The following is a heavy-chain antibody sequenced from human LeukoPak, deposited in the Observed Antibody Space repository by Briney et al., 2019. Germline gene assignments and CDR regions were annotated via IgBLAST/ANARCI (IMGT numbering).Heavy chain of an antibody. V-gene: IGHV4-59*01. CDR2: IYYSGRT. Sequence: MSSETLSLTCTVSGGPISGYYWNWIRQPPGKGLEWIGSIYYSGRTSFNGSLKTRITMSVDTSKNQFSLKLTSVTTADTAVYFCARDSAGDYWLDPWGQGTPATVSS. CDR3: ARDSAGDYWLDP. J-gene: IGHJ5*02. D-gene: IGHD7-27*01. CDR1: GGPISGYY.